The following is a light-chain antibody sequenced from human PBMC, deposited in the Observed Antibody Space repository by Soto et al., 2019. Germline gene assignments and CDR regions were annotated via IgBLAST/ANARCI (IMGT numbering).Light chain of an antibody. Sequence: QSVLTQPASVSGSPGQSITISCTGTSSDVGGYNYVSWYQQHPDKAPKLMIYVVSNRPSGVSNRFSGSKSGNTASLTISGRQAEDEADSSSDTPYVFGTGTKLTVL. CDR3: DTPYV. CDR1: SSDVGGYNY. V-gene: IGLV2-14*01. CDR2: VVS. J-gene: IGLJ1*01.